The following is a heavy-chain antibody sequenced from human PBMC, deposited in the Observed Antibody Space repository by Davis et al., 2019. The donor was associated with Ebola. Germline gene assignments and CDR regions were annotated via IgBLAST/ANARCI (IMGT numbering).Heavy chain of an antibody. D-gene: IGHD1-26*01. CDR1: GFTVSSNY. CDR3: ARGMRGAPIDY. J-gene: IGHJ4*02. CDR2: IYSGGST. V-gene: IGHV3-53*01. Sequence: GESLKIPCAASGFTVSSNYMSRVRQAPGKGLEWVSVIYSGGSTYYADSVKGRFTISRDNSKNTLYLQMNSLRAEDTAVYYCARGMRGAPIDYWGQGTLVTVSS.